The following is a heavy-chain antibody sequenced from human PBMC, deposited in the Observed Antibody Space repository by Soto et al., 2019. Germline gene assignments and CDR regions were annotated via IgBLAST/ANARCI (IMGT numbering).Heavy chain of an antibody. Sequence: SGPTLVNPTQTLTLTCTFSGFSLSTSGVGVGWIRQPPGKALEWLALIYWDDGKRYSPSLKSRLTITKDTSKNQVVLTMTTMDPVDTATYYCARLYYYDSSGYYFDYWGQGTLVTVSS. CDR1: GFSLSTSGVG. V-gene: IGHV2-5*02. CDR2: IYWDDGK. CDR3: ARLYYYDSSGYYFDY. J-gene: IGHJ4*02. D-gene: IGHD3-22*01.